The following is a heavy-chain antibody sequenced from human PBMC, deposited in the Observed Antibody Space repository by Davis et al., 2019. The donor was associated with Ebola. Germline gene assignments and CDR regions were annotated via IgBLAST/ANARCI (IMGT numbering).Heavy chain of an antibody. CDR3: AKDIMVRFFGLFDP. D-gene: IGHD3-3*01. Sequence: PGGSLRLSCTDSVITFSSYAMTWVRQAPGKGLEWVSAISGSGGDTYYAGSVKGRFTISRDDSKNTLYLQMNSLRAEDTAVYYCAKDIMVRFFGLFDPWGQGTLVTVSS. CDR1: VITFSSYA. CDR2: ISGSGGDT. J-gene: IGHJ5*02. V-gene: IGHV3-23*01.